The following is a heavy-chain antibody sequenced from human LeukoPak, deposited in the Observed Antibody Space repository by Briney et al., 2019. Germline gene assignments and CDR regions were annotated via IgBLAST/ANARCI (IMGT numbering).Heavy chain of an antibody. Sequence: ASVKVSCKASGYTFTAYFMHWVRRAPGQGLEWMGWINPNSGGTNYSQKLQGRVTITTDTSTSTAYMELRSLRSDDTAVYYCARDLQYSSSWFDPWGQGTLVTVSS. CDR3: ARDLQYSSSWFDP. J-gene: IGHJ5*02. CDR2: INPNSGGT. CDR1: GYTFTAYF. V-gene: IGHV1-2*02. D-gene: IGHD6-13*01.